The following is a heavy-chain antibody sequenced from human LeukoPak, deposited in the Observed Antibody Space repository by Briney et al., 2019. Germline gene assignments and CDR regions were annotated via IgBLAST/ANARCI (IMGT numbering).Heavy chain of an antibody. CDR1: GGSISSSNW. D-gene: IGHD1-14*01. CDR2: IYHSGST. CDR3: ARDATTLPPPPYYYYYGMDV. Sequence: SETLSLTCAVSGGSISSSNWWSWVRQPPGKGLEWIGEIYHSGSTNYNPSLKSRITISVDKSKNQFSLKLSSVTAADTAVYYCARDATTLPPPPYYYYYGMDVWGKGTTVTVSS. V-gene: IGHV4-4*02. J-gene: IGHJ6*04.